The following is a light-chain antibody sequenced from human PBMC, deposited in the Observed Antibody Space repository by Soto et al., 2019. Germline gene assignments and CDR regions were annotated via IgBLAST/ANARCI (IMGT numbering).Light chain of an antibody. J-gene: IGKJ4*01. Sequence: EIVLTQSPGTLSLSPGERATLSCRASQSVSINFLAWYQQQPGQAPRLLIYAASSRATGIPDRFSGSGSGTDFTLTISRLEPEDFALYYCQQYCTSPLTFGGGTRVEVK. V-gene: IGKV3-20*01. CDR2: AAS. CDR3: QQYCTSPLT. CDR1: QSVSINF.